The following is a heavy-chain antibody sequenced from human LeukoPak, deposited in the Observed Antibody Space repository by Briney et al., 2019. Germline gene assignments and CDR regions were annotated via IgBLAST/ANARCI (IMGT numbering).Heavy chain of an antibody. D-gene: IGHD2-2*01. CDR1: GGSFSGYY. CDR3: ASNRWYCSSTSCYAFDY. J-gene: IGHJ4*02. Sequence: SETLSLTCAVYGGSFSGYYWSWIRQPPGKGLEWIGEINHSGSTNYNPSLKSRVTISVDTPKNQFSLKLSSVTAADTAVYYCASNRWYCSSTSCYAFDYWGQGTLVTVSS. CDR2: INHSGST. V-gene: IGHV4-34*01.